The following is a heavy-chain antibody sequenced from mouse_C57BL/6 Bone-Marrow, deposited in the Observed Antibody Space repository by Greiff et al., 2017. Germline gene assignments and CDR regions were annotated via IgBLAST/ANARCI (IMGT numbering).Heavy chain of an antibody. CDR3: ARWDFDV. Sequence: QVQLQQPGAELVMPGASVKLSCKASGYTFTSYWMHWVKQRPGQGLEWIGEIDPSDSYTNYNQKFKGKSTLTVDKASSTAYMQLSSLTSEDSAVYYCARWDFDVWGTGTTVTVSS. CDR2: IDPSDSYT. V-gene: IGHV1-69*01. CDR1: GYTFTSYW. J-gene: IGHJ1*03.